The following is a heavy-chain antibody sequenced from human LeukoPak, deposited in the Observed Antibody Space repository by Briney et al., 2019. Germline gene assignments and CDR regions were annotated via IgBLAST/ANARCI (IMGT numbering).Heavy chain of an antibody. D-gene: IGHD1-26*01. Sequence: PGGSLRLSCAASGFTFSNRAVTWVRQAPGKGLEWVSSVSDSGSNTYYGDSVKGRFTISRDNSKNTLYLQMDSLRVEDTAVYYCASRVGAQDYWGQGTLVTVSS. V-gene: IGHV3-23*01. CDR1: GFTFSNRA. J-gene: IGHJ4*02. CDR3: ASRVGAQDY. CDR2: VSDSGSNT.